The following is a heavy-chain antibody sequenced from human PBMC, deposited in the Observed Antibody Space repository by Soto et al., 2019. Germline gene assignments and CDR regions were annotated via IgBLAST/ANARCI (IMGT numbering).Heavy chain of an antibody. V-gene: IGHV5-10-1*01. Sequence: GASLKISCQGSGYSFTSYWISWVRQMPGKGLEWMGRIDPSDSYTNYSPSFQGHVTISADKSISTAYLQWSSLKASDTAMYYCATSFRTGAPLTYYYYGMDVWGQGTTVTVSS. CDR2: IDPSDSYT. CDR3: ATSFRTGAPLTYYYYGMDV. CDR1: GYSFTSYW. J-gene: IGHJ6*02. D-gene: IGHD1-26*01.